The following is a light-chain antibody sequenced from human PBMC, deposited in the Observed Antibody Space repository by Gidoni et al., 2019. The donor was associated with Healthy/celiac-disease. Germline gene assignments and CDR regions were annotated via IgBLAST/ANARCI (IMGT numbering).Light chain of an antibody. CDR1: QSVSSY. Sequence: EIVLTQSPATLSLSPGERATLSCRASQSVSSYLAWYQQKPGQAPRLLIYDAFNRATGIPARFSGSGSGTDFTLTISSLEPEDFAVYYCQQRSNWPPGSITFGQGTRLEIK. J-gene: IGKJ5*01. V-gene: IGKV3-11*01. CDR2: DAF. CDR3: QQRSNWPPGSIT.